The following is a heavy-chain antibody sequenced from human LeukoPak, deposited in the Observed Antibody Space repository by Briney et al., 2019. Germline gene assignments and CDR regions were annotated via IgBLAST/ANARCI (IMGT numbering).Heavy chain of an antibody. V-gene: IGHV3-33*01. CDR2: IWYDGSKK. D-gene: IGHD6-6*01. CDR1: GFTFSDYG. J-gene: IGHJ4*02. CDR3: ARAHSSSSTFDL. Sequence: PGGSLRLSCAASGFTFSDYGIHWVRQAPGQGLEWVALIWYDGSKKYYADAVKGRVTISRDKTKKTLYLQLNSLRAAETAVYYCARAHSSSSTFDLWGQGTLVTVSS.